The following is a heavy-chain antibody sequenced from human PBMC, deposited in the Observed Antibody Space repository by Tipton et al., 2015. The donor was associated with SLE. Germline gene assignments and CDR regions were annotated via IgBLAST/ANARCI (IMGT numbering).Heavy chain of an antibody. CDR2: INHSGTA. J-gene: IGHJ3*02. CDR1: GGSISSSSYY. Sequence: TLSLTCTVSGGSISSSSYYWGWIRQPPGKGLEWIGEINHSGTAYYNPSLKSRVTISVDTSKNQFSLKLSSVTAADTAVYYCARGGYRAFDIWGQGTMVTVSS. CDR3: ARGGYRAFDI. D-gene: IGHD3-22*01. V-gene: IGHV4-39*07.